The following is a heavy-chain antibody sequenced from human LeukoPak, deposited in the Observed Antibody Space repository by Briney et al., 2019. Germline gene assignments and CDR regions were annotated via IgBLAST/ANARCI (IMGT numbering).Heavy chain of an antibody. CDR2: ISSSGSTI. D-gene: IGHD6-13*01. CDR1: GFTFSSYE. CDR3: ARDGSSWYGMDV. V-gene: IGHV3-48*03. J-gene: IGHJ6*04. Sequence: GGSLRLSCAAPGFTFSSYEMNWVRQAPGKGLEWVSYISSSGSTIYYADSVKGRFTISRDNAKNSLYLQMNSLRAEDTAVYYCARDGSSWYGMDVWGKGTTVTVSS.